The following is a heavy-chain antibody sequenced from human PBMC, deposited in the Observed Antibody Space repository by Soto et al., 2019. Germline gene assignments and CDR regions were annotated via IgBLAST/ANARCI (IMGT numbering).Heavy chain of an antibody. Sequence: SGGSLRLSCAASGFTFRSYAMSWVRQAPGKGLEWVSGISGSGISTHYADSVKGRFTVSRDNSKNTLYLQMNSLRAEDTAVFYCAKERSSGWSLDYWGQGTLVTVSS. CDR1: GFTFRSYA. CDR3: AKERSSGWSLDY. J-gene: IGHJ4*02. CDR2: ISGSGIST. D-gene: IGHD6-19*01. V-gene: IGHV3-23*01.